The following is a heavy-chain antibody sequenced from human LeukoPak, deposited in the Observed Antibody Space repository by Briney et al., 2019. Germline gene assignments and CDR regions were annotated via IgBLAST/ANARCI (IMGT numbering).Heavy chain of an antibody. CDR3: ARGVDCSSTSCSLTNWFDP. J-gene: IGHJ5*02. Sequence: ASVKVSCKASGYTFTSYGISWVRQAPGQGLEWMGWISAYNGNTNYAQKLQGRVTMTTDTSTSTAYMELSRLRSDDTAVYYCARGVDCSSTSCSLTNWFDPWGQGTLVTVSS. D-gene: IGHD2-2*01. V-gene: IGHV1-18*01. CDR1: GYTFTSYG. CDR2: ISAYNGNT.